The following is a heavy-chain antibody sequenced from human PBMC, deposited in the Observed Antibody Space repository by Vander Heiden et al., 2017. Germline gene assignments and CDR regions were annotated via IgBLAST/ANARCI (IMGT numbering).Heavy chain of an antibody. J-gene: IGHJ4*02. V-gene: IGHV1-69*01. CDR3: ATVCYDYGDYCFDY. CDR1: GGHFGSYA. CDR2: IIPNFGTA. Sequence: QVQPVQPGAEVKKPGSTVKVSCKASGGHFGSYAISWVRQAPGQGLEWMRGIIPNFGTANYAQKFQGRVTITADESTSTAYMELSSLRSEDTAVYYCATVCYDYGDYCFDYWGQGTLVTVSS. D-gene: IGHD4-17*01.